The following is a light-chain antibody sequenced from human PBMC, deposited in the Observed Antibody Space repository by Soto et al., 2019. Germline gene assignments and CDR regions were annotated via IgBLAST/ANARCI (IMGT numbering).Light chain of an antibody. CDR3: QQRSNWPYT. Sequence: EIVLTQSPATLSLSPGESATLSCRASQSVTSYLAWYQHKPGQAPRLLIYDASNRATGIPARFSGSGSGTDFTHTISSIEPEDCAVYYCQQRSNWPYTFGQGTKLEIK. CDR2: DAS. CDR1: QSVTSY. V-gene: IGKV3-11*01. J-gene: IGKJ2*01.